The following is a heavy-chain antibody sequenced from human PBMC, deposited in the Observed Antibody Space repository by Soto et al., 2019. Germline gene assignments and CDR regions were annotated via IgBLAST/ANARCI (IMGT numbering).Heavy chain of an antibody. J-gene: IGHJ4*02. CDR3: RTQWLD. D-gene: IGHD6-19*01. V-gene: IGHV3-15*01. CDR2: IKKKTDGGTT. Sequence: EVQLVESGGGLVKPGGSLRLSCAASGFTFSDARMSWVRQAPGKGLEWVGLIKKKTDGGTTDYAAPVKGRFTISRDDSKNTLYLQMSSLKTDDTAVYYCRTQWLDWGQGTLVTVSS. CDR1: GFTFSDAR.